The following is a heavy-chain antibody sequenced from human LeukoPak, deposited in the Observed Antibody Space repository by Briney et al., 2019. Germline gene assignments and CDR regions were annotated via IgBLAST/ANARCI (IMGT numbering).Heavy chain of an antibody. CDR2: ISSSSSYT. J-gene: IGHJ4*02. V-gene: IGHV3-11*06. CDR3: ARDHRPDYGSGSYFDY. Sequence: GGALRLSCAASGFTFSDYYMSWIRQAPGKGLEWVSYISSSSSYTNHADSVKGRFTISRDNAKNSLYLQMNSLRAEDTAVYYCARDHRPDYGSGSYFDYWGQGTLVTVSS. D-gene: IGHD3-10*01. CDR1: GFTFSDYY.